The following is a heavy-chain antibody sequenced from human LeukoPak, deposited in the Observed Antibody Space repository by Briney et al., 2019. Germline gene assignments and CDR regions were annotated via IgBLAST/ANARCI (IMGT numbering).Heavy chain of an antibody. Sequence: GGSLRLSCAASGFTFSNYAMSWVRQAPGKGLEWVSVISVSGGSTYYADSVKGRFTISRDNSESTLYLQMNSLRAEDTAVYYCAKARDEGILGTTFDYWGQGTLVTVSS. V-gene: IGHV3-23*01. CDR1: GFTFSNYA. J-gene: IGHJ4*02. CDR2: ISVSGGST. D-gene: IGHD1-14*01. CDR3: AKARDEGILGTTFDY.